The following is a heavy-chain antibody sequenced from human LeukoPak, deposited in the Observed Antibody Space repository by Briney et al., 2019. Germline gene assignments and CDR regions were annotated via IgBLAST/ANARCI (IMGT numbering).Heavy chain of an antibody. J-gene: IGHJ4*02. CDR1: GGSFSGYY. V-gene: IGHV4-59*01. Sequence: SETLSLTCAVYGGSFSGYYWSWIRQPPGKGLEWIGYIYYSGSTNYNPSLKSRVTISVDTSKNQFSLKLSSVTAADTAVYYCASGEGDYFDYWGQGTLVTVSS. D-gene: IGHD4-17*01. CDR2: IYYSGST. CDR3: ASGEGDYFDY.